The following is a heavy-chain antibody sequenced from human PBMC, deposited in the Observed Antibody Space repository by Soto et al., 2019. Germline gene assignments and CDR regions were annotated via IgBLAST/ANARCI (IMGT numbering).Heavy chain of an antibody. Sequence: PSETLSLTCTVSGGSISSGGYYWSWIRQHPGKGLEWIGYIYYSGSTYYNPSLKSRVTISVDTSKNQFSLKLSSVTAADTAVYYCARDREDIVVVPAARRGHWFGPWGQGTLVTVS. CDR3: ARDREDIVVVPAARRGHWFGP. J-gene: IGHJ5*02. CDR1: GGSISSGGYY. CDR2: IYYSGST. D-gene: IGHD2-2*01. V-gene: IGHV4-31*03.